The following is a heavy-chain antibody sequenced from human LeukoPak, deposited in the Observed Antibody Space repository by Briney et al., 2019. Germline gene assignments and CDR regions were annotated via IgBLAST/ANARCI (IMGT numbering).Heavy chain of an antibody. D-gene: IGHD3-3*01. CDR1: GFTFSSYS. CDR3: ARAQTYYDFWSGYPDPYYYYYMDV. CDR2: ISSSSSYI. J-gene: IGHJ6*03. V-gene: IGHV3-21*01. Sequence: GGSLRLSCAASGFTFSSYSMNWVRQAPGKGLEWVSSISSSSSYIYYADSVKGRFTISRDNAKNSLYLQMNSLRAEDTAVYYCARAQTYYDFWSGYPDPYYYYYMDVWGKGTTVTVSS.